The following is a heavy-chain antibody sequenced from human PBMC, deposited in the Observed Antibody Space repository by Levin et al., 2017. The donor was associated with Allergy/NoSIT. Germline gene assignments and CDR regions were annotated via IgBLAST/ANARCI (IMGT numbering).Heavy chain of an antibody. V-gene: IGHV4-4*02. CDR3: ARVLVVAAMPYYLDS. Sequence: PSQTLSLTCAVSGGSISSSNWWSWVRQPPGKGLEWIGEIYHSGSAYYNPSLKSRVSISVDTSKNQFSLKVSSVTAADTALYYCARVLVVAAMPYYLDSWGQGALVTVSS. CDR2: IYHSGSA. CDR1: GGSISSSNW. D-gene: IGHD2-21*02. J-gene: IGHJ4*02.